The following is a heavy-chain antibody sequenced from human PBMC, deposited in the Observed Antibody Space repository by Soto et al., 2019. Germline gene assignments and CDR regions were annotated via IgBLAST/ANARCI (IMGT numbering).Heavy chain of an antibody. CDR1: GFTFSNAW. CDR3: TTDPIGSGWSFVFNYYGMDV. J-gene: IGHJ6*02. Sequence: GGSLRLSCAASGFTFSNAWMNWVRQAPGKGLEWVGRIKSKTDGGTTDYAAPVKGRFTISRDDSKNTLYLQMNSLKTEDTSVYYFTTDPIGSGWSFVFNYYGMDVWGQGTTVTVSS. D-gene: IGHD6-19*01. V-gene: IGHV3-15*07. CDR2: IKSKTDGGTT.